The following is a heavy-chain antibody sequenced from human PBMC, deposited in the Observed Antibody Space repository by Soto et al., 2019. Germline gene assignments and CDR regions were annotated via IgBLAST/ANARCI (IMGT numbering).Heavy chain of an antibody. Sequence: EVQLLESGGGLEPPGGSLRLSCVTSGFTFTSYGMSWVRQAPGKGLEWVSAISGSSDTYYPDSVKGRFTISRDNSRSTLYLQMNSLRAEDTAVYYCATYGGDSGGYEYFQRWAQGCLVTVSS. CDR2: ISGSSDT. V-gene: IGHV3-23*01. D-gene: IGHD4-17*01. CDR3: ATYGGDSGGYEYFQR. J-gene: IGHJ1*01. CDR1: GFTFTSYG.